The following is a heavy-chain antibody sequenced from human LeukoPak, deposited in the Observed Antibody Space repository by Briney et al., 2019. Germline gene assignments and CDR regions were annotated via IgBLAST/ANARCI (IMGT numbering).Heavy chain of an antibody. J-gene: IGHJ4*02. Sequence: GGSLRLSCVGSGFTFSNYEMNWVRQAPGKGLEWVSYISNSGSTIYYADSVKGRFTISRDNAKNSLYLQMNSLRDEDTAVYYCARDHCSSTNCYFDFWGQGTLVTVSS. CDR3: ARDHCSSTNCYFDF. V-gene: IGHV3-48*03. CDR1: GFTFSNYE. D-gene: IGHD2-2*01. CDR2: ISNSGSTI.